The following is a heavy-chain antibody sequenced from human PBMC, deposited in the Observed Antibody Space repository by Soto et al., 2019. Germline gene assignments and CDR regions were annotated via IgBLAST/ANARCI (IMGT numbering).Heavy chain of an antibody. D-gene: IGHD3-3*01. J-gene: IGHJ5*02. CDR3: VRPRHGQGEYDFWSGSGDLSLSWFDP. Sequence: QVQLVQSGAEVKKPDSSVKVSCKASGGSFSNYAFSWVRQAPGQGLEWMGWIIPPFTTTVLAQKFQGRVTITADEPTSTVYMELSSLRSDDTAIYYCVRPRHGQGEYDFWSGSGDLSLSWFDPWGQGTLVSVSS. CDR2: IIPPFTTT. V-gene: IGHV1-69*12. CDR1: GGSFSNYA.